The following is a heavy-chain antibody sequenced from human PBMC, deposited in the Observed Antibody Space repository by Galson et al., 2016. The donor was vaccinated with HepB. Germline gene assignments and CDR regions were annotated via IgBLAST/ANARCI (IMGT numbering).Heavy chain of an antibody. V-gene: IGHV3-74*01. D-gene: IGHD3-10*01. Sequence: SLRLSCAASGFPFSKYWMHWVRQAPGKGLVWVSRINTDGSSTTYADSVKGRFTISRDNAKNTLYLQMNSLRAEDTALYYCTRVGVIPYYYYGMDVWGQGTVVIVSS. CDR2: INTDGSST. CDR3: TRVGVIPYYYYGMDV. J-gene: IGHJ6*01. CDR1: GFPFSKYW.